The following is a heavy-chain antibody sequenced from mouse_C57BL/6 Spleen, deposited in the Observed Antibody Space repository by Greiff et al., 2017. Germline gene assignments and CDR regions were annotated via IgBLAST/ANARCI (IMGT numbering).Heavy chain of an antibody. J-gene: IGHJ4*01. Sequence: EVHLVESGGGLVKPGGSLKLSCAASGFTFSDSGMHWVRQAPEKGLEWVAYISSGSSTIYYADTVKGRVTISRDNAKNTLFLQMTSLRSEDTAMYYCAREVKYYDALDYWGQGTSVTVSS. CDR1: GFTFSDSG. CDR3: AREVKYYDALDY. V-gene: IGHV5-17*01. CDR2: ISSGSSTI.